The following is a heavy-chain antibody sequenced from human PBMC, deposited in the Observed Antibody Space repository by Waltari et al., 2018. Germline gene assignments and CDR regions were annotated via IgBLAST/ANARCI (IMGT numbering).Heavy chain of an antibody. J-gene: IGHJ4*03. CDR1: GGSISSHY. V-gene: IGHV4-59*11. D-gene: IGHD5-12*01. CDR3: ARYVRGYDYFDY. CDR2: IYYSGST. Sequence: QVQLQESGPGLVKPSETLSLTCTVSGGSISSHYWSWIRQPPGKGLEWIGYIYYSGSTNSNPSLKSRVTISVDTSKNQFSRKLSSVTAADTAVYYCARYVRGYDYFDYWGQGTTVTVSS.